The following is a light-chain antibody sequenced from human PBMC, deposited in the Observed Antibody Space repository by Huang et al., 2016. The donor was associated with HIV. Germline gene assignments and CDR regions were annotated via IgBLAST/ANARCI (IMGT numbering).Light chain of an antibody. CDR1: QSVLYSSNNKNY. V-gene: IGKV4-1*01. CDR2: WSS. J-gene: IGKJ4*01. CDR3: QQYYLTPLT. Sequence: DIVMTQSPDSLAVSLGERATIHCKSSQSVLYSSNNKNYLAWYQQKPGQPPKLLIYWSSTREAGVPDRISGSGSGTDFTLTISSLQAEDVAVYYYQQYYLTPLTFGGGTKVEIK.